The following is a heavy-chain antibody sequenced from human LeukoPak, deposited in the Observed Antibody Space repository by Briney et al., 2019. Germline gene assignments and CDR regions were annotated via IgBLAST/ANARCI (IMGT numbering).Heavy chain of an antibody. CDR3: AKAHGDSGWGMDV. CDR2: ISYDGSNK. Sequence: GRSLRLSCAASGFTFSSYGMHWVRQAPGQGLEWVAVISYDGSNKYYADSVKGRFTISRDNSKNTLYMQMNSLRAEDTAVYYCAKAHGDSGWGMDVWGQGTTVTVSS. D-gene: IGHD4-17*01. J-gene: IGHJ6*02. V-gene: IGHV3-30*18. CDR1: GFTFSSYG.